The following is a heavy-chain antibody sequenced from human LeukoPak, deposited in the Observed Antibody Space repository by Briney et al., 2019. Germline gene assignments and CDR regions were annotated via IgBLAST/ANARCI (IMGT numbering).Heavy chain of an antibody. CDR2: IYSGGST. Sequence: QTXGSLRLSCXASGFTFSSNYMSWVRQAPGKGLEWVSVIYSGGSTYYADSVKGRFTISRDNSKNTLYLQMNSLRAEDTAVYYCARDHSSGWYSGYFDYWGQGTLVTVSS. CDR1: GFTFSSNY. CDR3: ARDHSSGWYSGYFDY. J-gene: IGHJ4*02. D-gene: IGHD6-19*01. V-gene: IGHV3-66*01.